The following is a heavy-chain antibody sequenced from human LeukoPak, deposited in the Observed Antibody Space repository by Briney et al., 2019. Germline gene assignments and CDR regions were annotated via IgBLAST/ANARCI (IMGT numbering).Heavy chain of an antibody. D-gene: IGHD3-10*01. J-gene: IGHJ4*02. Sequence: GGSLRLSCAASGFTVSSNYMSWVRRAPGKGLEWVSVIYSGSSTYYADSVKGRFTISRDHSKNTVYLQINSLRAEDTAVYYCAKVDYNSGSFFDYWCQGTLVTVSS. CDR2: IYSGSST. CDR1: GFTVSSNY. V-gene: IGHV3-53*01. CDR3: AKVDYNSGSFFDY.